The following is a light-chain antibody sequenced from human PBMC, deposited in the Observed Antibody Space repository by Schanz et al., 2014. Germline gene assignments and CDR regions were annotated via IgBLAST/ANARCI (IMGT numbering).Light chain of an antibody. Sequence: EIVLTQSPATLSLSPGERATLSCRASQSVSTYLAWYQQKPGQAPRLLIYDASKGATGIPARFSGSGSGTDFTLTISSLEPEDFAVYYCQQRSNWPRTFGQGTKLEIK. CDR3: QQRSNWPRT. V-gene: IGKV3-11*01. J-gene: IGKJ2*01. CDR2: DAS. CDR1: QSVSTY.